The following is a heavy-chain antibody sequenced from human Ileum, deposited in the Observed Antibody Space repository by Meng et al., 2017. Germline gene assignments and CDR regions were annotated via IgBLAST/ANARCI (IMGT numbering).Heavy chain of an antibody. D-gene: IGHD1-1*01. J-gene: IGHJ4*02. Sequence: QVQLEGSGGGVVQPGMSLRLSCAASGFTFKFYGMHWVRQAPGKGLEWVAFIHNDENAPFYADSVKGRFTISRDNSKNTLYLQLNSLRAEDTAVYYCATDGPDHDIDNWGRGTLVTVSS. CDR1: GFTFKFYG. V-gene: IGHV3-30*02. CDR2: IHNDENAP. CDR3: ATDGPDHDIDN.